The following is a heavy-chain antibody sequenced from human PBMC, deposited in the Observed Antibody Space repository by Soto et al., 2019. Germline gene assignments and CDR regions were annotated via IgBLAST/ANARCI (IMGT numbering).Heavy chain of an antibody. J-gene: IGHJ6*01. V-gene: IGHV3-7*01. CDR2: IKQDGSEK. Sequence: GSLRLPCAASGFTFSSYWMSWVHQAPGKGLECVANIKQDGSEKYYVDSVKGRFTISRDNAKNSLYLQMNSLRAEDTAVYYCSYHHYRIEVRAQGSTVPVSS. CDR3: SYHHYRIEV. CDR1: GFTFSSYW.